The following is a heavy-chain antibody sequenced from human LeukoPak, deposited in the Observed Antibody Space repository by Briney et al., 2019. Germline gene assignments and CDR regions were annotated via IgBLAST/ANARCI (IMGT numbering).Heavy chain of an antibody. J-gene: IGHJ4*02. CDR3: ARRRVLTIAAAFGYFDS. CDR2: IYYSGST. D-gene: IGHD6-13*01. CDR1: GGSISSSSYY. Sequence: PSETLSLTCTVSGGSISSSSYYWGWIRQPPGKGLEWIGSIYYSGSTYYNPSLKSRVTISVDTSKNQFSLRLSSVTAADRAVYYCARRRVLTIAAAFGYFDSWGQGTLITVSS. V-gene: IGHV4-39*07.